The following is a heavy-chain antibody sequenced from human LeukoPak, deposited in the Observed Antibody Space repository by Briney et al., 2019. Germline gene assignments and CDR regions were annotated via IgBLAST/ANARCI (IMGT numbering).Heavy chain of an antibody. CDR3: ARRRYYGSGTWNNWFDP. D-gene: IGHD3-10*01. Sequence: GEALKISCKGSGYSFTSYWIGWVRQMPGKGLEWMGIIYPGDSDTRYSPSFQGQVTISADKSISTAYLQWSSLKASDTAMYYCARRRYYGSGTWNNWFDPWGQGTLVTVSS. J-gene: IGHJ5*02. CDR2: IYPGDSDT. CDR1: GYSFTSYW. V-gene: IGHV5-51*01.